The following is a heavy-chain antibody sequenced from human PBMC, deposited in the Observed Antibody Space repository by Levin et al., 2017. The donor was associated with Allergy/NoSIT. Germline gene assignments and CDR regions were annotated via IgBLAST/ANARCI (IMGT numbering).Heavy chain of an antibody. CDR1: GGSFSGYY. Sequence: SETLSLTCAVYGGSFSGYYWSWIRQPPGKGLEWIGEINHSGSTNYNPSLKSRVTISVDTSKNQFSLKLSSVTAADTAVYYCARLSSGYYESPDLNYWGQGTLVTVSS. D-gene: IGHD3-22*01. J-gene: IGHJ4*02. CDR3: ARLSSGYYESPDLNY. V-gene: IGHV4-34*01. CDR2: INHSGST.